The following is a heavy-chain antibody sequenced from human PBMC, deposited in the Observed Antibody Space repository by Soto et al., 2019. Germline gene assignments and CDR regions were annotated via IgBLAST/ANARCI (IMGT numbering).Heavy chain of an antibody. Sequence: GGSLRLSCAASGFTFSSYEMNWVRQAPGKGLEWVSYISSSGSTIYYADSVKGRFTISRDNAKNSLYLQMNSLRAEDTAVYYCARDHKGGYYYYGMDVWGQGTTV. V-gene: IGHV3-48*03. CDR1: GFTFSSYE. CDR2: ISSSGSTI. CDR3: ARDHKGGYYYYGMDV. J-gene: IGHJ6*02.